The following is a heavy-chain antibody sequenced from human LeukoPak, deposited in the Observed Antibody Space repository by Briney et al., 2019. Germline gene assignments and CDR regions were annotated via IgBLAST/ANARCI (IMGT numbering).Heavy chain of an antibody. V-gene: IGHV4-59*08. J-gene: IGHJ4*02. CDR1: GDSISGFY. CDR2: IYYSGST. Sequence: SETLSLTCTVSGDSISGFYWNWLRQPPGQGLEWIGYIYYSGSTNYNPSLKSRVTISVDTSKNQFSLKLSAVTAADTAVYYGARVDSGYYYVDYWGQGTLVTVSS. CDR3: ARVDSGYYYVDY. D-gene: IGHD3-22*01.